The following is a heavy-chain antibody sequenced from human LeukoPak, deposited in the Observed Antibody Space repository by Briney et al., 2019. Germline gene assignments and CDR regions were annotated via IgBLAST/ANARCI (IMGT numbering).Heavy chain of an antibody. CDR2: IKQDGSEQ. Sequence: GGSLRLSCAASGFTFSSYWMSWVRQAPGKGLEWVANIKQDGSEQYYVDSVKGRFTISRDNAKNSLYLQMNSLRAEDTAVYYCARSVYSSGWLYYFDYWGQGTLVTVSS. CDR3: ARSVYSSGWLYYFDY. V-gene: IGHV3-7*01. D-gene: IGHD6-19*01. CDR1: GFTFSSYW. J-gene: IGHJ4*02.